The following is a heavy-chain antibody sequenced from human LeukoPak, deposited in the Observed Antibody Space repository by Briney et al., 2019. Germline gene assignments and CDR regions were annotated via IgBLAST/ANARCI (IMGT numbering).Heavy chain of an antibody. D-gene: IGHD3-10*01. J-gene: IGHJ4*02. V-gene: IGHV1-18*01. CDR1: GYTFSSYG. CDR2: ISAYNGNT. CDR3: GRDQSYGSGSYQDY. Sequence: ASVEVSCKASGYTFSSYGISWVRQAPGQGLEWMGWISAYNGNTNYAQKVQGRVTMTTATSTSTAYMELRSLRSDDTAVYYCGRDQSYGSGSYQDYWGQGTLVTVSS.